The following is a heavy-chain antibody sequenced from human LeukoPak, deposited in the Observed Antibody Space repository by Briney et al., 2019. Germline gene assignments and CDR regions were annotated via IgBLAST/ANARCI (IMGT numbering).Heavy chain of an antibody. J-gene: IGHJ2*01. Sequence: SETLSLTCTVSGGSISGYYWNWIRQPPGKGLEWIGYIYYTGSTSYNPSLRSRVTISVDTSKNQFSLKLTSVTAADTAVYYCARTYGSSGLGYFDLWGRGTLVTVSS. CDR2: IYYTGST. D-gene: IGHD6-13*01. CDR3: ARTYGSSGLGYFDL. CDR1: GGSISGYY. V-gene: IGHV4-59*01.